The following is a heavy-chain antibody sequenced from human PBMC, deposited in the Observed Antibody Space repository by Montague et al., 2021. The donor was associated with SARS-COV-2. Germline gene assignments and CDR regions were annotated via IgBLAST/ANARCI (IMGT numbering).Heavy chain of an antibody. D-gene: IGHD1-26*01. CDR2: IYYSGSI. J-gene: IGHJ4*02. CDR1: GGSISSSSYD. CDR3: VEIVGAADY. Sequence: SETLSLTCTVSGGSISSSSYDWGWIRQPPGKGLEWIGSIYYSGSIYYNPSLKSRVTISVDTSKNQFSLTLSSVTAADTAVYYCVEIVGAADYWGQGTLVTVSS. V-gene: IGHV4-39*01.